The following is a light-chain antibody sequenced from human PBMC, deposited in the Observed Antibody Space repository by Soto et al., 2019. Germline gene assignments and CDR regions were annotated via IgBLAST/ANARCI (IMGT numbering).Light chain of an antibody. CDR2: EAA. V-gene: IGLV2-14*01. CDR1: SNDIGANNY. Sequence: QSALTQPASVSGSPGQSITISCTGTSNDIGANNYVSWYQHHPGQAPKILIYEAANRPSGVFHRFSGSKSVNTASLTISGLQAEYEAEYCCTSYTSTTTLVFGGGTKVTVL. CDR3: TSYTSTTTLV. J-gene: IGLJ2*01.